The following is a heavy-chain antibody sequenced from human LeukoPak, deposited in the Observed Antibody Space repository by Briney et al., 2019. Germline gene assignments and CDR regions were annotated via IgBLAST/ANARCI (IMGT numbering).Heavy chain of an antibody. CDR1: GFSFNWYW. CDR2: INWNGGST. J-gene: IGHJ4*02. V-gene: IGHV3-20*04. D-gene: IGHD3-10*01. Sequence: GGSLRLSCTASGFSFNWYWMNWVRQAPGKGLEWVSGINWNGGSTGYADSVKGRFTISRDNAKNSLYLQMNSLRAEGTALYYCATRRGYYGSGSSYYFDYWGQGTLVTVSS. CDR3: ATRRGYYGSGSSYYFDY.